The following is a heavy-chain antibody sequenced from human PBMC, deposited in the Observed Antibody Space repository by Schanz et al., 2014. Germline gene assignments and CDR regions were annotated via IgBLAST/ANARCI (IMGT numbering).Heavy chain of an antibody. CDR2: ISPYNGNT. V-gene: IGHV1-18*01. CDR3: AGTYCSSTSCYTGYYYMDV. CDR1: GYTFSDYG. J-gene: IGHJ6*03. Sequence: QVQLVQSGDEVKKPGASVKVSCKTSGYTFSDYGITWVRQAPGQGLEWVGWISPYNGNTNYAQKLQGRVTITADKSTSTAYMELTSLRSEDTAVYYCAGTYCSSTSCYTGYYYMDVWGKGTTVTVSS. D-gene: IGHD2-2*02.